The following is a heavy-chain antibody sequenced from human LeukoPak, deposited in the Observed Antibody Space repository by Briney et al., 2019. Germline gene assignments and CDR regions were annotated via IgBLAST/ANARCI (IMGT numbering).Heavy chain of an antibody. V-gene: IGHV1-69*06. CDR1: GGTFSSYA. CDR3: ARGYYGDRFDY. D-gene: IGHD4-17*01. J-gene: IGHJ4*02. Sequence: SVKVSCKASGGTFSSYAISWVRQAPGQGLEWMGGIIPIFGTANYAQKFQGRVTITADKSTSTAYMELSSLKSEDTAVYYCARGYYGDRFDYWGQGTLVTVSS. CDR2: IIPIFGTA.